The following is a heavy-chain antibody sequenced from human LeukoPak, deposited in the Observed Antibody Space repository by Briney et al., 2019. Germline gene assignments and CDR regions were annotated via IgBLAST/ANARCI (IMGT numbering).Heavy chain of an antibody. J-gene: IGHJ4*02. CDR3: AGHGGSGWYDY. V-gene: IGHV5-10-1*01. CDR1: GYSFTNYW. D-gene: IGHD6-19*01. Sequence: GESLRISCKSSGYSFTNYWITWVRQMPGKGLEWMGRIDPSDSYTNYSPSFQGHVTISADNSISTAYLQWSSLKASDTAMYYCAGHGGSGWYDYWGQGTLVTVSS. CDR2: IDPSDSYT.